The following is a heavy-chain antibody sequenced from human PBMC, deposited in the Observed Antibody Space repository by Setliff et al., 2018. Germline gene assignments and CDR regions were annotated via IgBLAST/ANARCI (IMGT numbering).Heavy chain of an antibody. Sequence: SETLSLTCAVYGDSFSDYYWSWIRQPPGNGLEWIEEINHRGSTNYSPSLKGRVTISVDTSKNQFSLNLSSVTAADTAVYFCSRLVRFCTDVMFQRLLGEELWGQGTLVTVSS. CDR2: INHRGST. D-gene: IGHD3-10*02. CDR1: GDSFSDYY. J-gene: IGHJ4*02. V-gene: IGHV4-34*01. CDR3: SRLVRFCTDVMFQRLLGEEL.